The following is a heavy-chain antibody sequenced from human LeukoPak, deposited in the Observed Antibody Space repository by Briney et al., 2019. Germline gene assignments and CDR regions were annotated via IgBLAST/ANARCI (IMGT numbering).Heavy chain of an antibody. CDR1: GFPFSYYD. D-gene: IGHD6-19*01. J-gene: IGHJ4*02. V-gene: IGHV3-23*01. CDR2: ISTTGGDT. CDR3: ARLRIAVAGNFDY. Sequence: PGGSLRLSCGASGFPFSYYDMAWVRQAPGKGLEWVSDISTTGGDTYYADSVKGRFTISRDNSKHTLSLQMDSLGADDTAIYYCARLRIAVAGNFDYWGQGTLVTVSS.